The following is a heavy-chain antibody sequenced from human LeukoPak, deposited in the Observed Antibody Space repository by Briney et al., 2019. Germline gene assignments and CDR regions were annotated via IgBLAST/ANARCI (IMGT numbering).Heavy chain of an antibody. CDR1: GFTFSNYW. CDR3: ARQTGSGLFILP. D-gene: IGHD3/OR15-3a*01. CDR2: IYYSGNT. Sequence: PGGSLRLSCAASGFTFSNYWMNWIRQPPGKGLEWIGSIYYSGNTYYNASLKSQVSISIDTSKNQFSLRLTSVTAADTAVYYCARQTGSGLFILPGGQGTLVTVSS. V-gene: IGHV4-39*01. J-gene: IGHJ4*02.